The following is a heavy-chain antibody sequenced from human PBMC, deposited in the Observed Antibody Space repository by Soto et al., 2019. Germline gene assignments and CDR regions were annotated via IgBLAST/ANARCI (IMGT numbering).Heavy chain of an antibody. D-gene: IGHD1-20*01. CDR1: GYTFTGYY. J-gene: IGHJ3*02. CDR3: ARGNNWNPGDAFDI. CDR2: INPNSGGT. Sequence: QVQLVQSGAEVKKPGASVKVSCKASGYTFTGYYMHWVRQAPGQGLEWMGWINPNSGGTNYAQKCQGRVTMTRDTSISTAYMELSRLRSDDTAVYYCARGNNWNPGDAFDIWGQGTMVTVSS. V-gene: IGHV1-2*02.